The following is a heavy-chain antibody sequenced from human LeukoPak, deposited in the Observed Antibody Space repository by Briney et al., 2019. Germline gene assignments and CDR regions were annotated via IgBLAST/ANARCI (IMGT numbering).Heavy chain of an antibody. CDR2: ISSHSRDI. J-gene: IGHJ4*02. CDR1: GFTFNTYS. V-gene: IGHV3-21*01. CDR3: VRNER. Sequence: GGSLRLSCAASGFTFNTYSMNWVRQAPGKGLEWVSSISSHSRDIYYADSVKGRFTISRDDTKNSLSLQMNSLRAEDTAVYYCVRNERWGQGTLVTVSS.